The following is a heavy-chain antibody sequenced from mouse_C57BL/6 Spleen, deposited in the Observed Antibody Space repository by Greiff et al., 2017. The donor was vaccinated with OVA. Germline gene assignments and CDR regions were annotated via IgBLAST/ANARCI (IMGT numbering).Heavy chain of an antibody. CDR3: VREDYGSSYEYFDV. CDR2: IRSKSSNYAT. V-gene: IGHV10-3*01. D-gene: IGHD1-1*01. CDR1: GFTFNTYA. J-gene: IGHJ1*03. Sequence: EVQVVESGGGLVQPKGSLKLSCAASGFTFNTYAMHWVRQAPGKGLEWVARIRSKSSNYATYYADSVKDRFTISRDDSQSMLYLQMNNLKTEDTAMYYCVREDYGSSYEYFDVWGTGTTVTVSS.